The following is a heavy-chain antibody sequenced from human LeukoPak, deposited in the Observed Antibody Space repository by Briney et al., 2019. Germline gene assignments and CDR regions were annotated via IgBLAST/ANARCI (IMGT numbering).Heavy chain of an antibody. J-gene: IGHJ5*02. V-gene: IGHV3-30-3*01. CDR1: GFTVSSNY. CDR3: ASDYKGISSTA. Sequence: GGSLRLSCAASGFTVSSNYMSWVRQAPGKGLEWVAVISYDGSNKYYADSVKGRFTISRDNSKNTLYLQMNSLRAEDTAVYYCASDYKGISSTAWGQGTLVTVSS. D-gene: IGHD5-24*01. CDR2: ISYDGSNK.